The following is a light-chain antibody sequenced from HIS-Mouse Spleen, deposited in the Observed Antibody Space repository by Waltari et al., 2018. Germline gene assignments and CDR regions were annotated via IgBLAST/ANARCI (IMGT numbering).Light chain of an antibody. V-gene: IGLV3-19*01. J-gene: IGLJ2*01. CDR1: ILSSYY. CDR2: GKN. CDR3: NSRDSSGNHVV. Sequence: SSELTQDPAVSVALGQTVRIPCQGDILSSYYSSWYQQKPGQAPVLVIYGKNNRPSGIPDRFSGSSSGNTASLTITGAQAEDEADYYCNSRDSSGNHVVFGGGTKLTVL.